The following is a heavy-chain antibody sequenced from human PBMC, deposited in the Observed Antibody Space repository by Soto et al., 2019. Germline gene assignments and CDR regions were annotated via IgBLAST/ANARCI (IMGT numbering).Heavy chain of an antibody. CDR2: INHSGST. CDR1: GGSFSGYY. D-gene: IGHD4-17*01. Sequence: SETLSLTCAVYGGSFSGYYWSWIRQPPGKGLEWIGEINHSGSTNYNPSLKSRVTISVDTSKNQFSLKLSSVTAADTAVYYCARAYGDYGLDYWGQGTLVTV. J-gene: IGHJ4*02. CDR3: ARAYGDYGLDY. V-gene: IGHV4-34*01.